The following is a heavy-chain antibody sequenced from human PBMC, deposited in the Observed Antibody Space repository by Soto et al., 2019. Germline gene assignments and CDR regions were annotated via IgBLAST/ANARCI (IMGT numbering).Heavy chain of an antibody. D-gene: IGHD3-9*01. CDR1: GGSISSGGYY. Sequence: SETLSLTCTVSGGSISSGGYYWSWIRQHPGKGLEWIGYIYYSGSTYYNPSLKSRVTISVDTSKNQFSLKLSSVTAADTAVYYCAREATYDILTGYYPNYFDYWGQGTLVTVSS. CDR2: IYYSGST. J-gene: IGHJ4*02. CDR3: AREATYDILTGYYPNYFDY. V-gene: IGHV4-31*03.